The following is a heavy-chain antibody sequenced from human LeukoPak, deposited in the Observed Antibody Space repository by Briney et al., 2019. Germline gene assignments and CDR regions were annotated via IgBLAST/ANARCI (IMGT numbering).Heavy chain of an antibody. CDR1: GGSISSYY. J-gene: IGHJ4*02. V-gene: IGHV4-59*08. Sequence: SETLSLTCTVSGGSISSYYWSWIRQPPGKGLEWIGYIYYSGSTNYNPSLKSRVTISVDTSKNQFSLKLSSATAADTAVYYCARLPMIVGTYDDYWGQGTLVTVSS. D-gene: IGHD3-22*01. CDR3: ARLPMIVGTYDDY. CDR2: IYYSGST.